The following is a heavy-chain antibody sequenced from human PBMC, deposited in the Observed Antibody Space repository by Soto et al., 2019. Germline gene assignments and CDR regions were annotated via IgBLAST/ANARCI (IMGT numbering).Heavy chain of an antibody. J-gene: IGHJ2*01. D-gene: IGHD4-17*01. V-gene: IGHV3-74*01. CDR1: GFTVSTYW. Sequence: EVQLVESGGGLVQPGGSLRLSCAASGFTVSTYWMHWVRQDPGKGLMWVSRISPDGSTTTYADPVRGRFTISRDNAENTLYAQMTSLRVEDTAVYYCATDRVPYIDYGRYFDLWGRGTRVTVSS. CDR3: ATDRVPYIDYGRYFDL. CDR2: ISPDGSTT.